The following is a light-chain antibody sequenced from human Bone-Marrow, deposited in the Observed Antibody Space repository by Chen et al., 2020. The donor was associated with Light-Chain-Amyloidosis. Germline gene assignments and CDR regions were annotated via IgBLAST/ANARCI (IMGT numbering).Light chain of an antibody. J-gene: IGLJ3*02. CDR2: EVS. V-gene: IGLV2-8*01. CDR3: SSFAGSDNPLL. Sequence: QSALTQPPSASGSPGQSVTISCTGTSSDVGVYNYVSWYQQHPGKAPKLMIYEVSKRPSGVPGRFSGSKSGNTASPAVAGLQAEDEADYYCSSFAGSDNPLLFGGGTKLTVL. CDR1: SSDVGVYNY.